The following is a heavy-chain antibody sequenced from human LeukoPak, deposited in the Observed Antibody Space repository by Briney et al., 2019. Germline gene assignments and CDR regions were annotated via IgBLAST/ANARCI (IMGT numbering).Heavy chain of an antibody. V-gene: IGHV1-69*13. CDR1: GGTFSSYA. Sequence: SVKVSCKASGGTFSSYAISWVRQAPGQGLEWMGGIIPILGTANYAQKFQGRVTITADESTSTAYMELSSLRSEDTAVYYCARVPYSSSSGYYYYYMDVWGKGTTVTVSS. D-gene: IGHD6-6*01. J-gene: IGHJ6*03. CDR3: ARVPYSSSSGYYYYYMDV. CDR2: IIPILGTA.